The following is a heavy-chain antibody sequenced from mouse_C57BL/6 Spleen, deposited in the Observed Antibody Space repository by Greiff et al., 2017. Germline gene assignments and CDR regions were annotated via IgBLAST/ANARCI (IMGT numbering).Heavy chain of an antibody. CDR3: ARPYYGSSYGYFDV. Sequence: ELSCKASGYTFTSYWMQWVKQRPGQGLEWIGEIDPSDSYTNYNQKFKGKATLTVDTSSSTAYMQLSSLTSEDSAVYYCARPYYGSSYGYFDVWGTGTTVTVSS. CDR2: IDPSDSYT. CDR1: GYTFTSYW. D-gene: IGHD1-1*01. V-gene: IGHV1-50*01. J-gene: IGHJ1*03.